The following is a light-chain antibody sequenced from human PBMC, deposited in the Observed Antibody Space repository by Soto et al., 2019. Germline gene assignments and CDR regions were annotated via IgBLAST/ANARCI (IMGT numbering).Light chain of an antibody. CDR2: TAS. CDR3: QQYSGEPIA. Sequence: EILLTQSPGTLSWSPGEGATLSCGASQSVSRNYLDWYQQKPGQAPRLLIYTASRRATGIPERLSGSGSGTDLTITISRMEHEDSEVYYCQQYSGEPIAFGHGTRLEI. J-gene: IGKJ5*01. V-gene: IGKV3-20*01. CDR1: QSVSRNY.